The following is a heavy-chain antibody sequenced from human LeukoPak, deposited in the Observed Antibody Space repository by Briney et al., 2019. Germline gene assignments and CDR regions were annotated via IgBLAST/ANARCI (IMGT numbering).Heavy chain of an antibody. Sequence: SETLSLTCTVSGGSVNIGDNYWTWLRQPPGKGLEWIGFISYSGNTFYNPSLKSRVSMSLDTSYNHFSLNLASLTAADTAVYYCARGSGSDPWPIFDPWGQGILVTVSS. D-gene: IGHD3-10*01. CDR3: ARGSGSDPWPIFDP. V-gene: IGHV4-30-4*01. J-gene: IGHJ5*02. CDR1: GGSVNIGDNY. CDR2: ISYSGNT.